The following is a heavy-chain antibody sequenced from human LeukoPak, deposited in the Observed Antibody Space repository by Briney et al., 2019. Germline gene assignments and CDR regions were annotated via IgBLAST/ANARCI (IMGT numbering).Heavy chain of an antibody. V-gene: IGHV3-21*01. CDR2: ISSSSSYI. Sequence: GGSLRLSCAASGFTFSSYSMNWVRQAPGKGLEWVSSISSSSSYIYYADSVKGRFTISRDNAKNSLYLQMNSLRAEDTAVYYCARDYFRRDGYNPLKYWGQGTLVTVSS. D-gene: IGHD5-24*01. CDR1: GFTFSSYS. CDR3: ARDYFRRDGYNPLKY. J-gene: IGHJ4*02.